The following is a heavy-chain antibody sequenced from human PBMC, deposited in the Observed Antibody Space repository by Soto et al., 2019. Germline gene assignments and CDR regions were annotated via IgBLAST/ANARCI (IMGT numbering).Heavy chain of an antibody. D-gene: IGHD2-8*02. CDR1: GGSIGSYY. Sequence: SETLSLTCTVSGGSIGSYYWSWIRQPPGKGLEWIGYIYYSGITNYNPSLKSRVTISVDTSKNQFSLKLTSVTAADTAVYYCARDKITGLFDYWGQGTLVTVS. CDR3: ARDKITGLFDY. V-gene: IGHV4-59*12. CDR2: IYYSGIT. J-gene: IGHJ4*02.